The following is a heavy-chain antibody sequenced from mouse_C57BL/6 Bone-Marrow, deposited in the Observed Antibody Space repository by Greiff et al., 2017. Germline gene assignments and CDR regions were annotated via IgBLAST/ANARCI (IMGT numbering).Heavy chain of an antibody. CDR2: IDPSDSYT. V-gene: IGHV1-59*01. CDR3: ARYCGSPVDY. D-gene: IGHD1-1*01. CDR1: GYTFTSYW. Sequence: QVQLQQPGAELVRPGTSVTLSCKASGYTFTSYWMHWVKQRPGQGLEWIGVIDPSDSYTNYNQKFKGKATLTVDTSSSTAYMQLSSLTSGDSAVYYCARYCGSPVDYWGQGTALTVSS. J-gene: IGHJ2*01.